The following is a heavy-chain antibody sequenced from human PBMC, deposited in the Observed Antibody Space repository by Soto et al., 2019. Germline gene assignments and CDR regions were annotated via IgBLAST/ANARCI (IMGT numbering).Heavy chain of an antibody. Sequence: SETLSLTCAVYGWSFSGYYWSWIRPPPGKGLEWIGEINHSGSTNYNPSLKSRVTISVDTSKNQFSLKLSSVTAADTAVYYCARKYYYGSGSYRPFDYWGQGTLVTVSS. CDR2: INHSGST. D-gene: IGHD3-10*01. J-gene: IGHJ4*02. CDR1: GWSFSGYY. CDR3: ARKYYYGSGSYRPFDY. V-gene: IGHV4-34*01.